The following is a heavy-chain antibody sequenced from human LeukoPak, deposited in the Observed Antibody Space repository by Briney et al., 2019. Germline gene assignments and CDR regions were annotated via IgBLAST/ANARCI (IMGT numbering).Heavy chain of an antibody. V-gene: IGHV1-18*01. CDR2: ISAYNGNT. Sequence: ASVKVSCKASGYTFTSYGISWVRQAPGQGLEWMGWISAYNGNTNYAQKLQGRVTMTTDTSTSTAYMELRSLRSDDTAVYYCARANSPNSSGYYPSYYYYYGMDVWGQGTTVTVSS. J-gene: IGHJ6*02. CDR1: GYTFTSYG. CDR3: ARANSPNSSGYYPSYYYYYGMDV. D-gene: IGHD3-22*01.